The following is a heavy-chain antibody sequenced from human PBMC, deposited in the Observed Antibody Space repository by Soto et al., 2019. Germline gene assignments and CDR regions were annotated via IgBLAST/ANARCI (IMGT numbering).Heavy chain of an antibody. V-gene: IGHV3-74*01. Sequence: WGSLRLSCAASGFTVSSYCMHWVRQAPGKGLVWVSRVNSDGSITNYADAVKGRFTISRDNAKNTLYLQMDGLRAEETAVYYCARVGATTWYWGQGTLVTVSS. CDR2: VNSDGSIT. D-gene: IGHD1-26*01. CDR3: ARVGATTWY. CDR1: GFTVSSYC. J-gene: IGHJ4*02.